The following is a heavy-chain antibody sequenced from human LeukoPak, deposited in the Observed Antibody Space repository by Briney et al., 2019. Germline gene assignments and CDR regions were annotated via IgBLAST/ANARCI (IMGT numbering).Heavy chain of an antibody. V-gene: IGHV3-23*01. D-gene: IGHD3-3*01. Sequence: GGSLRLSCAASGFTFSSYAMSWGRQAPGKGLGWVSAISGSGGSTYYADSVKGRFTISTDNSTNTLYLQMNSLRAENTAVYYFADFGVVIIPKSGKVFDYWGQGTLVTVSS. CDR1: GFTFSSYA. CDR3: ADFGVVIIPKSGKVFDY. CDR2: ISGSGGST. J-gene: IGHJ4*02.